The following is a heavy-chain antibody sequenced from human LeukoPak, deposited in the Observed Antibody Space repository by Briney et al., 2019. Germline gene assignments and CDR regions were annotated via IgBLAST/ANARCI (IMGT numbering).Heavy chain of an antibody. V-gene: IGHV1-69*06. Sequence: ASVKVSCKASGGTFSSYAISWVRQAPGQGLEWMGGIIPIFGTANYAQKFQGRVTITADKSTSTAYMELSSLRAEDTAVYYCAGPYSVSGSYFDSWGQGTLVTVSS. CDR3: AGPYSVSGSYFDS. D-gene: IGHD3-10*01. J-gene: IGHJ4*02. CDR2: IIPIFGTA. CDR1: GGTFSSYA.